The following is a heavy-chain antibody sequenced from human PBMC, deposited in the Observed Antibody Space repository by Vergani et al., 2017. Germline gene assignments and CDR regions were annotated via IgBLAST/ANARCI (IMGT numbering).Heavy chain of an antibody. Sequence: QVQLVQSGAEVKKPGASVKVSCKASGYTFTSYGISWVRQAPGQGLEWMGWISAYNGNTNYAQKLQGRVTMTTDTSTSAAYMELRSLRSDDTAVYYCASCSTSCYEGFAGQPYLSSWGQGTLVTVSS. CDR1: GYTFTSYG. CDR2: ISAYNGNT. CDR3: ASCSTSCYEGFAGQPYLSS. J-gene: IGHJ4*02. D-gene: IGHD2-2*01. V-gene: IGHV1-18*04.